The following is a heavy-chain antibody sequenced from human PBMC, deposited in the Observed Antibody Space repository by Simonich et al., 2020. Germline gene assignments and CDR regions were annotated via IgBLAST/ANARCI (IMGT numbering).Heavy chain of an antibody. D-gene: IGHD1-1*01. CDR2: IKHSGST. Sequence: QVQLQQWGAGLLKPSETLSLTCAVYGGSFSGYHWSRIRQPPGKGLECIGEIKHSGSTNYNPSLTSRVTISVDTSKNQFSLKLSSVTAADTAVYYCARHLQLGPFDYWGQGTLVTVSS. V-gene: IGHV4-34*01. J-gene: IGHJ4*02. CDR1: GGSFSGYH. CDR3: ARHLQLGPFDY.